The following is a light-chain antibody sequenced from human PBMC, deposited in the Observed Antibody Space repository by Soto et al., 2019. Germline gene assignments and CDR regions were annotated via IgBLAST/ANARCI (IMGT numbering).Light chain of an antibody. CDR3: TSYTTSSTLV. V-gene: IGLV2-14*01. Sequence: QSALTQPASVSGSPGQSITISCTGTSNDIGTYRYVSWFQQHPGKVPQLIIFEVSDRPSGVSHRFSGSKSGNTASLTISGIQAEDEADYYCTSYTTSSTLVFGGGTKVTVL. J-gene: IGLJ3*02. CDR2: EVS. CDR1: SNDIGTYRY.